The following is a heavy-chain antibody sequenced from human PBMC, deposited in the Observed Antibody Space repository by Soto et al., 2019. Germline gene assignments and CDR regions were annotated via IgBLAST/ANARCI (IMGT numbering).Heavy chain of an antibody. D-gene: IGHD2-2*01. J-gene: IGHJ4*02. CDR3: ARVSSARSILFDY. CDR2: INAGNGNT. V-gene: IGHV1-3*01. Sequence: ASVKISCKASGYTFTSYAMHWVRQAPGQRLEWMGWINAGNGNTKYSQKFQGRVTITRDTSASTAYMELSSLRSEDTAVYYCARVSSARSILFDYWGQGTLVTVSS. CDR1: GYTFTSYA.